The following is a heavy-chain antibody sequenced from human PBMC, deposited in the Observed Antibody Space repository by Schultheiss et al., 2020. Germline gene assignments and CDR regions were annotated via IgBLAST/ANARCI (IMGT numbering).Heavy chain of an antibody. D-gene: IGHD2-2*01. CDR2: IGTAGDT. CDR3: ARHYRYCSSTSCYPVSYYYMDV. Sequence: GESLKISCAASGFTFSSYGMHWVRQATGKGLEWVSAIGTAGDTYYPDSVKGRFTISRDNSKNTLYLQMNSLRAEDTAVYYCARHYRYCSSTSCYPVSYYYMDVWGKETTVTVFS. J-gene: IGHJ6*03. V-gene: IGHV3-13*01. CDR1: GFTFSSYG.